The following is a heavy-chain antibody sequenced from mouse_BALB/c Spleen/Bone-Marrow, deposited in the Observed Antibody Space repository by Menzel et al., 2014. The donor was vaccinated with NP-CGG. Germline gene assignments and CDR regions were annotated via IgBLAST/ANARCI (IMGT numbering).Heavy chain of an antibody. D-gene: IGHD2-4*01. CDR2: IDPENGNT. CDR3: ANRDYGYDLDY. J-gene: IGHJ4*01. Sequence: VQLKQSGAELVRPGALVKLSCKASGFNIKDYYIHWVKQRPEQGLEWIGWIDPENGNTISDPKFQGKASITADTSSNASYLQSSSLTSEDTAVYYCANRDYGYDLDYWGQGTSVTVSS. V-gene: IGHV14-1*02. CDR1: GFNIKDYY.